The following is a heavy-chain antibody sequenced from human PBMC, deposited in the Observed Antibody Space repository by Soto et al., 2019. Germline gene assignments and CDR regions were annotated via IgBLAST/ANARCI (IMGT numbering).Heavy chain of an antibody. V-gene: IGHV4-38-2*01. J-gene: IGHJ4*02. D-gene: IGHD2-15*01. Sequence: SETLSLTCAVSGYSISSGYYWGWIRQPPGKGLEWIGSIYHSGSTYYNPSLKSRVTISADTSKKQFSLKPDSATAADTAVYYCARLVVVAPVANVWGQGTLVTVSS. CDR1: GYSISSGYY. CDR2: IYHSGST. CDR3: ARLVVVAPVANV.